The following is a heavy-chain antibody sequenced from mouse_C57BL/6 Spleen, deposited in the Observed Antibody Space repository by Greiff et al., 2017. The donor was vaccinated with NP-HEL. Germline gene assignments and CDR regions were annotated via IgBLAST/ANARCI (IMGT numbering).Heavy chain of an antibody. D-gene: IGHD2-13*01. CDR1: GYTFTSYW. Sequence: QVQLQQPGAELVKPGASVKMSCKASGYTFTSYWITWVKQTPGQGLEWIGEIYPGSGSTNYNEKFKGKATLTVDTSSSTAYMQRSSLTSEDSAVYCCARGCDYAQGDMDYWGQGTSVTVSS. CDR3: ARGCDYAQGDMDY. J-gene: IGHJ4*01. CDR2: IYPGSGST. V-gene: IGHV1-55*01.